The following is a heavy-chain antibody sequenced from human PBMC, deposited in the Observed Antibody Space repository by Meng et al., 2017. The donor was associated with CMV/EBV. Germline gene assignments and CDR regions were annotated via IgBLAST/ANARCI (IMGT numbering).Heavy chain of an antibody. Sequence: GSLRLSCAVYGGSFSGYYWSWIRQPPGKGLEWIGEINHSGSTNYNPSLKSRVTISVDTSKNQFSLKLSSVTAADTAVYYCARGTEQLDIDYWGQGTLVTV. CDR2: INHSGST. D-gene: IGHD6-13*01. V-gene: IGHV4-34*01. CDR3: ARGTEQLDIDY. CDR1: GGSFSGYY. J-gene: IGHJ4*02.